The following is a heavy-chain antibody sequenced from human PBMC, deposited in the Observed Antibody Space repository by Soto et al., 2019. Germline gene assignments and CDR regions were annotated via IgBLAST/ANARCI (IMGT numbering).Heavy chain of an antibody. CDR1: GDSISTSSYY. CDR2: IYYTGST. J-gene: IGHJ5*02. V-gene: IGHV4-39*01. Sequence: SETLSLSCTVCGDSISTSSYYWGWIRQPPGKGLEWIGSIYYTGSTYYNPSLKSRVTVSEDTPKNQFSLKLSSVTTADTAVYYCARHIAVTAVGDWFDPWGQGTLVTVPQ. D-gene: IGHD6-13*01. CDR3: ARHIAVTAVGDWFDP.